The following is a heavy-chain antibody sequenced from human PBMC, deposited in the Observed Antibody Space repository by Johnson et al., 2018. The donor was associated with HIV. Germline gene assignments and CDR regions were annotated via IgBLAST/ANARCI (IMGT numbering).Heavy chain of an antibody. D-gene: IGHD3-16*01. Sequence: QVQLVESGGGVVQPGRSLRLSCAASGFTFSSYAMHWVRQAPGKGLEWVAVISYDGSNKYYADSVQGRFTISRDNSKNALYLQMNSLRAEDTAVYYCAKPPSMGADGFDIWGQGTLVTVSS. CDR1: GFTFSSYA. J-gene: IGHJ3*02. V-gene: IGHV3-30-3*02. CDR2: ISYDGSNK. CDR3: AKPPSMGADGFDI.